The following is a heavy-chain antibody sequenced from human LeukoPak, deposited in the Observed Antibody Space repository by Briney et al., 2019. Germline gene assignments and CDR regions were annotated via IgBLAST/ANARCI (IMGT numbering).Heavy chain of an antibody. CDR3: ARVLEGSSGQHWYFDL. D-gene: IGHD6-19*01. Sequence: SSETLSLTCAVYGGSFSGYYWSWIRQPPGKGLEWIGEINHSGSTNYNPSLKSRVTISVDTSKNQFSLRLSSVTAADTAVYYCARVLEGSSGQHWYFDLWGRGTLVTVSS. CDR1: GGSFSGYY. J-gene: IGHJ2*01. CDR2: INHSGST. V-gene: IGHV4-34*01.